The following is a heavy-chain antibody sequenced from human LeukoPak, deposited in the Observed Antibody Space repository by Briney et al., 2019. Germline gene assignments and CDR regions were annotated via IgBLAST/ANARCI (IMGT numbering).Heavy chain of an antibody. Sequence: PGGSLRLSCAASGFTFSDYYMSWVRQAPGKGLEWVSYNRSSFSHTNYADSVKGRFTISRDNAKNSLYLQMNSLRAEDTAVYYCARSWYSSSWYYFDYWGQGTLVTVSS. CDR2: NRSSFSHT. CDR3: ARSWYSSSWYYFDY. CDR1: GFTFSDYY. J-gene: IGHJ4*02. D-gene: IGHD6-13*01. V-gene: IGHV3-11*06.